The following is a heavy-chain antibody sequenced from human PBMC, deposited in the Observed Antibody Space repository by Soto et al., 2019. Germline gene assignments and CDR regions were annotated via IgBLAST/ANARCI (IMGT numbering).Heavy chain of an antibody. J-gene: IGHJ3*02. D-gene: IGHD3-22*01. CDR2: IYSGGST. V-gene: IGHV3-53*01. CDR1: GFTVSSNY. CDR3: ARKRGYYYDSSGYPEDAFDI. Sequence: HGGSLRLSCAASGFTVSSNYMSWVRQAPGKGLEWVSVIYSGGSTYYADSVKGRFTISRDNSKNTLYLQMNSLRAEDTAVYYCARKRGYYYDSSGYPEDAFDIWGQGTMVTVSS.